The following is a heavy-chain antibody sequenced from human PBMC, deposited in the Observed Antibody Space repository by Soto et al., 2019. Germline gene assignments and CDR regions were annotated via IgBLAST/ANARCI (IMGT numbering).Heavy chain of an antibody. V-gene: IGHV4-4*07. D-gene: IGHD6-19*01. J-gene: IGHJ4*02. CDR3: ARCSYSCGWYVVDY. CDR2: LYSSGNT. CDR1: GASISAYA. Sequence: SETLSLTCTVSGASISAYAWSWIRQPAGKGLEWIGRLYSSGNTNYNRSFKSRLTTSADTSKNQFSPKLSSVTAADTAVYYCARCSYSCGWYVVDYWGQGTLVTVSS.